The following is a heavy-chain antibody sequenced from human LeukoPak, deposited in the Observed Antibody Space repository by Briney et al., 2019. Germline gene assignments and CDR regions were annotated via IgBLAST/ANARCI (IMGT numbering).Heavy chain of an antibody. J-gene: IGHJ4*02. CDR2: IYYSGTT. CDR3: ARYHNGYDDY. CDR1: GGSITSRSYY. Sequence: PSETLSLTCSVSGGSITSRSYYWGWIRQPPGKGLEWIGSIYYSGTTYHSPSLRSRVTISLDTSKSQFSLILSSVTAADTAVYYCARYHNGYDDYWGQGTLVTVSS. V-gene: IGHV4-39*07. D-gene: IGHD5-12*01.